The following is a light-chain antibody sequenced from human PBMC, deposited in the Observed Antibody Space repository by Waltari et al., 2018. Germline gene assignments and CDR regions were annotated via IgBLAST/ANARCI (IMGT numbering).Light chain of an antibody. V-gene: IGKV3-15*01. J-gene: IGKJ2*01. CDR2: GAS. CDR3: QQYNNWLPYT. CDR1: QSIGTN. Sequence: EIVMTQSPATLSVSPGERATLSCRASQSIGTNLAWYQQKPGQAPRLLISGASTRATGIPGRFSGSGSGTEFTLTISSLQSEDFAIYYCQQYNNWLPYTFGQGTKLEIK.